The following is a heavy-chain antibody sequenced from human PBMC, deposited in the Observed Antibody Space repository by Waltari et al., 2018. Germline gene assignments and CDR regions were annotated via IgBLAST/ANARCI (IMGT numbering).Heavy chain of an antibody. CDR3: GDFTAFDY. CDR2: IKAKPHGGTS. D-gene: IGHD2-8*02. V-gene: IGHV3-15*01. J-gene: IGHJ4*02. CDR1: GFTFSTAR. Sequence: EVQLVASGGGLVKPGGSLRPSCVGSGFTFSTARMHWVRQAPGKGLEWVGRIKAKPHGGTSVYAAPVKGRFTISRDDSRNTVYLQMNSLRTEDTAVYYCGDFTAFDYWGQGTLVTVSS.